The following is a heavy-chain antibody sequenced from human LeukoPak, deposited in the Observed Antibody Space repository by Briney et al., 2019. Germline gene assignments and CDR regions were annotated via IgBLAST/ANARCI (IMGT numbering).Heavy chain of an antibody. D-gene: IGHD1-14*01. CDR3: ARGRYSIYYMDV. CDR2: MNPNSGNT. J-gene: IGHJ6*03. CDR1: GYTFTSYD. Sequence: ASVKVSCKASGYTFTSYDINWVRQATGQGLEWMGWMNPNSGNTGYAQKFQGRVTMTRNTSMSTAYMELSSLRSEDTAVYYCARGRYSIYYMDVWGKGTTVTISS. V-gene: IGHV1-8*01.